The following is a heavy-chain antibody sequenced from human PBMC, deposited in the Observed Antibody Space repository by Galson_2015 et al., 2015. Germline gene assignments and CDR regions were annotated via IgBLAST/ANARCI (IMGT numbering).Heavy chain of an antibody. V-gene: IGHV2-70*04. Sequence: PALVKPTQTLTLTCTFSGFSLSTTDMRVGWIRQPPGKALEWLARIDWDGNKYYSTSLRTRLSISKDTSENQVVLTMTNMDPVDTATYHCARTTAAAGNGGAFDIWGQGTMVTVSS. CDR2: IDWDGNK. J-gene: IGHJ3*02. CDR1: GFSLSTTDMR. CDR3: ARTTAAAGNGGAFDI. D-gene: IGHD6-13*01.